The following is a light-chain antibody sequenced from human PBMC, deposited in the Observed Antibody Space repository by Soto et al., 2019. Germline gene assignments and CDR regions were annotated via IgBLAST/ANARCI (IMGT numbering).Light chain of an antibody. J-gene: IGKJ1*01. Sequence: DIVMTQSPLSLPVTPGEPASISCRSSQSLLHSNGYNYLDWYLQKPGQSPQLLIYLGSNRAYGDTDRFSGSGSSTDFTLKISRVEAEDVGVYYCMQALQTPPTFGQGSKVEIK. CDR2: LGS. CDR1: QSLLHSNGYNY. CDR3: MQALQTPPT. V-gene: IGKV2-28*01.